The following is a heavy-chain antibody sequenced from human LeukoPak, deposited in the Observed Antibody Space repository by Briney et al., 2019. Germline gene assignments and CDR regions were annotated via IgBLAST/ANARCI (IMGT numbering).Heavy chain of an antibody. Sequence: PGGSLRLSCAASGFTFSSYGMHWVRQAPGKGLEWVAFIRYDGSNKYYADSVKGRFTISRDNSKNTLYLQMNSLRAEDTAVYYCAKDVSGDYIRPSDYWGQGTLVTVSS. CDR3: AKDVSGDYIRPSDY. CDR1: GFTFSSYG. D-gene: IGHD4-17*01. J-gene: IGHJ4*02. CDR2: IRYDGSNK. V-gene: IGHV3-30*02.